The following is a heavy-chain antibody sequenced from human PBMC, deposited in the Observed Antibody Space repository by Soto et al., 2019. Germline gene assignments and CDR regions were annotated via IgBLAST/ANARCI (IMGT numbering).Heavy chain of an antibody. CDR1: RFTFSSYA. J-gene: IGHJ4*02. CDR3: AKDHPVEPGIAVAGTRDY. Sequence: GGSLRLSCAASRFTFSSYAMSWVRQAPGKGLEWVSAISGSGGSTYYADSVKGRFTISRDNSKNTLYLQMNSLRAEDTAVYYCAKDHPVEPGIAVAGTRDYWGQGTLVTVSS. D-gene: IGHD6-19*01. CDR2: ISGSGGST. V-gene: IGHV3-23*01.